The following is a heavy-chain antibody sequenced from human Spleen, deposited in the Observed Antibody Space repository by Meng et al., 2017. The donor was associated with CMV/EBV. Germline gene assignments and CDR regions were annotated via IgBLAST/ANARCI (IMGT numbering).Heavy chain of an antibody. CDR1: GYSISSGYY. V-gene: IGHV4-38-2*02. Sequence: SETLSLTCTVSGYSISSGYYWGWIRQPPGKGLEWIGSIYHSGSTYYNPSLKSRVTISVDTSKNQFSLKLSSVTAADTAVYYCARLTDYWYFDLWGRGTLVTVSS. CDR3: ARLTDYWYFDL. D-gene: IGHD3-16*01. J-gene: IGHJ2*01. CDR2: IYHSGST.